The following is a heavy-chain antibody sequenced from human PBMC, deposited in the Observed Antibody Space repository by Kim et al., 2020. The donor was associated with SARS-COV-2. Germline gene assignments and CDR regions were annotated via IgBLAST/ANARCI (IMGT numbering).Heavy chain of an antibody. CDR2: ISGNGART. Sequence: GGSLRLSCAASGFIFSSYAMSWVRQAPGKGLEWVSAISGNGARTYYADSVMGRFTISRDSSKNTLYLQMNSLRAEDTAVYYCAKDHNYGSGSYFNDFDYWGQGTLFTVSS. J-gene: IGHJ4*02. D-gene: IGHD3-10*01. V-gene: IGHV3-23*01. CDR3: AKDHNYGSGSYFNDFDY. CDR1: GFIFSSYA.